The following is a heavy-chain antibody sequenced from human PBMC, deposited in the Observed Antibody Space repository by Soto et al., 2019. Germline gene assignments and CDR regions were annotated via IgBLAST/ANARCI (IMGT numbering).Heavy chain of an antibody. Sequence: SETLSLTCTVSGGSISSYYWSWIRQPAGKGLEWIGRIYTSGSTNYNPSLKSRVTMSVDTSKNQFSLKLSSVTAADTAVYYCAREELGYCSSTSCKSGGREWVSLHYYGMDVWGQGTTVTVYS. J-gene: IGHJ6*02. V-gene: IGHV4-4*07. D-gene: IGHD2-2*01. CDR3: AREELGYCSSTSCKSGGREWVSLHYYGMDV. CDR1: GGSISSYY. CDR2: IYTSGST.